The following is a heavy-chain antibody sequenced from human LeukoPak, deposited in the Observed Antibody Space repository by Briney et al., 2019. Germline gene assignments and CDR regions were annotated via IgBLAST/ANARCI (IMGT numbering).Heavy chain of an antibody. Sequence: PGGSLRLSCAASGFTFDDYAMHWVRQAPGKGLEWVSGISWNSGSIGYADSVKGRFTISRDNAKNSLYLQMNSLRAEDTALYYCAKDMYSSSWSGLLDYWGQGTLDTVSS. CDR3: AKDMYSSSWSGLLDY. V-gene: IGHV3-9*01. CDR1: GFTFDDYA. D-gene: IGHD6-13*01. J-gene: IGHJ4*02. CDR2: ISWNSGSI.